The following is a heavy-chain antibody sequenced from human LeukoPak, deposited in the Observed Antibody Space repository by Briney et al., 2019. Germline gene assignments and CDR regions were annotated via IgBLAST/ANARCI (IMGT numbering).Heavy chain of an antibody. Sequence: PGGSLRLSCAASGFTFSSYSMNWVRQAPWKGLEWVSSISSSSSYIYYADSVKGRFTISRDNAKNSLYLQMNSLRAEDTAVYYCARGIAAAGGITFDYWGQGTLVTVSS. J-gene: IGHJ4*02. CDR1: GFTFSSYS. D-gene: IGHD6-13*01. V-gene: IGHV3-21*01. CDR3: ARGIAAAGGITFDY. CDR2: ISSSSSYI.